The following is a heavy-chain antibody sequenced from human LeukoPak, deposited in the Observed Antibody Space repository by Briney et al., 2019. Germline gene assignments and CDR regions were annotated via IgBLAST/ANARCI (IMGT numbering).Heavy chain of an antibody. CDR2: IYHSGST. CDR1: GGSISSSSYY. CDR3: ARDRNYYGMDV. J-gene: IGHJ6*02. Sequence: SETLSLTCTVSGGSISSSSYYWGWIRQPPGKGLEWIGEIYHSGSTNYNPSLKSRVTISVDTSKNQFSLKLSSVTAADTAVYYCARDRNYYGMDVWGQGTTVTVSS. V-gene: IGHV4-39*07.